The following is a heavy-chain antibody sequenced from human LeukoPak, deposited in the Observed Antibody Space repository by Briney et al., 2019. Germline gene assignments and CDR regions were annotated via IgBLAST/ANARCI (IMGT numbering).Heavy chain of an antibody. CDR3: ARVGRPYYDILTGPPMDV. CDR1: GFTFSSYW. V-gene: IGHV3-7*01. CDR2: IKQDGSEK. Sequence: GGSLRLSCAASGFTFSSYWMSWVRQAPGKGLEWVANIKQDGSEKYYVDSVKGRFTISRDNSKNTLYLQMNSLRAEDTAVYYCARVGRPYYDILTGPPMDVWGQGTTVTVSS. J-gene: IGHJ6*02. D-gene: IGHD3-9*01.